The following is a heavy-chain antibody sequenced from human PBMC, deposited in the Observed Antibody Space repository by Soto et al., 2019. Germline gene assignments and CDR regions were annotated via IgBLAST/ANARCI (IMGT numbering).Heavy chain of an antibody. Sequence: QLQLQESGSGLVKPSQTLSLTCAVSGGSISSGGYSWSWLRQPPGKGLEWIGYIFHSGSTYYNPSLKSRVTLSVDGSKNHFSLELSSVTAADTAVYYCARAGGSGSPDWYFKVWGRGTLVTVSA. CDR1: GGSISSGGYS. CDR3: ARAGGSGSPDWYFKV. J-gene: IGHJ2*01. CDR2: IFHSGST. V-gene: IGHV4-30-2*01. D-gene: IGHD1-26*01.